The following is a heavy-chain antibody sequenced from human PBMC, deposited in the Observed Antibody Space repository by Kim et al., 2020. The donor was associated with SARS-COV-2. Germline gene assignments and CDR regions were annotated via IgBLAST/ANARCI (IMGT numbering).Heavy chain of an antibody. V-gene: IGHV3-30*04. D-gene: IGHD4-4*01. J-gene: IGHJ4*02. CDR2: ISYDGSNK. CDR1: GFNFSSYA. Sequence: GGSLRLSCAASGFNFSSYAMHWVRQAPGKGLEWVAVISYDGSNKYYVDSVKGRFTISRDSSKNTLYLQMNSLRAEDTAVYYCARDVYSNAQDYFDYWGQGTLVTVSS. CDR3: ARDVYSNAQDYFDY.